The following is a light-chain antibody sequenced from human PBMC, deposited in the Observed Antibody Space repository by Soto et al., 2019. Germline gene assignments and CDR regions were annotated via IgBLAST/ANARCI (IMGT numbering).Light chain of an antibody. CDR2: SNN. Sequence: CVLPPPPSASGTPGQRVTISCSGSRSNIGSNTVNWYQQLPGTAPKLLIYSNNQRPSGVPDRFSGSKSGNSASLAISGLQSEDEADYYCAAWDDSLNGSYVFGTGTKVTVL. V-gene: IGLV1-44*01. CDR1: RSNIGSNT. CDR3: AAWDDSLNGSYV. J-gene: IGLJ1*01.